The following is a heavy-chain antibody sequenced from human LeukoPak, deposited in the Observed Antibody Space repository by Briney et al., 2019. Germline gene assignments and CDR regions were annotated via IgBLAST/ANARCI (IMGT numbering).Heavy chain of an antibody. V-gene: IGHV4-31*03. CDR2: IYYSGST. Sequence: PSETLSLTCTVSGGSISSGDYYWSWIRQHPGKGLEWIGYIYYSGSTYSNPSLKSRVTISVDTSKNQFSLKLSSVTAADTAVYYCARGGRSLVAAQFDLEGRGNGITVSS. CDR3: ARGGRSLVAAQFDL. CDR1: GGSISSGDYY. D-gene: IGHD2-15*01. J-gene: IGHJ2*01.